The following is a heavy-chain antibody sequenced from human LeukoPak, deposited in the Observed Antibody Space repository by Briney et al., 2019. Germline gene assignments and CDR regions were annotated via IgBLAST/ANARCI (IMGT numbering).Heavy chain of an antibody. D-gene: IGHD3-22*01. J-gene: IGHJ3*02. CDR3: ACLKTYCYDSDAFDI. CDR2: ISSSSYI. Sequence: PGGSLRLSCAASGFTFSSYSMNWVRQAPGKRLEWVSSISSSSYIYYADSVKGRFTISRDNAKNSLYLQMNSLRAEDTAVYYCACLKTYCYDSDAFDIWGQGTMVTVSS. CDR1: GFTFSSYS. V-gene: IGHV3-21*01.